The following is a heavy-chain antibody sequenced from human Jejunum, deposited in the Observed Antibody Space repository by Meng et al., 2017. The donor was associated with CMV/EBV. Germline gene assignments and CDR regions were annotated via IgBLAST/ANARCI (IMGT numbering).Heavy chain of an antibody. V-gene: IGHV1-2*02. CDR2: IKPDSGGT. Sequence: ASGYIFNAYYIRWVRQAPGQGVEWMGWIKPDSGGTKAAYKFQGRVTMTRDMFSDTVYMELSRLRSDDTAVYYCARALWHGDYDFDYWGQGTLVTVSS. D-gene: IGHD4-17*01. CDR1: GYIFNAYY. J-gene: IGHJ4*02. CDR3: ARALWHGDYDFDY.